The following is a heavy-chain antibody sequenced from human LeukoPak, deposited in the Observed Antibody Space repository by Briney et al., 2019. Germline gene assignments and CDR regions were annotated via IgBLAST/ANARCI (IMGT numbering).Heavy chain of an antibody. CDR2: IIPIFGTA. D-gene: IGHD2-15*01. J-gene: IGHJ4*02. CDR3: ATHPPKLCTGGSCSDY. Sequence: SVTVSCKASGGTFSSYAISWVRQAPGQGLEWMGGIIPIFGTANYAQKFQGRVTITADESTSTAYMELSSLRSEDTAVYYCATHPPKLCTGGSCSDYWGQGTLVTVSS. V-gene: IGHV1-69*13. CDR1: GGTFSSYA.